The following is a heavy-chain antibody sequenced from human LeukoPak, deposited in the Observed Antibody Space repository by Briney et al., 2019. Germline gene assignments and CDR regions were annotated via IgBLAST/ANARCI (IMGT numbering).Heavy chain of an antibody. J-gene: IGHJ5*02. CDR2: IYYSGST. V-gene: IGHV4-59*11. CDR3: AIDREENNYDFWSGFDP. D-gene: IGHD3-3*01. Sequence: PSETLSLTCTVSGGSISSHYWSWIRQPPGKGLEWIGYIYYSGSTNYNPSLKSRVTISVDTSKNQISLKLSSVTAADTAVYYCAIDREENNYDFWSGFDPWGQGTLVTVSS. CDR1: GGSISSHY.